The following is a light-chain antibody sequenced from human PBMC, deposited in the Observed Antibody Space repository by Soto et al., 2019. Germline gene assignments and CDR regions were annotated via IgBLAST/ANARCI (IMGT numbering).Light chain of an antibody. J-gene: IGKJ4*01. CDR3: QQYNSSPLT. CDR2: DAS. V-gene: IGKV1-5*01. Sequence: DIQMTQSPSTLSASVGDRVTITCRANQSISDWLAWYQQKPGKAPKRLIYDASNLESGVPSRFSGSGSGTEFTLTISSLQPDDFATYYCQQYNSSPLTFGGGTKMEIK. CDR1: QSISDW.